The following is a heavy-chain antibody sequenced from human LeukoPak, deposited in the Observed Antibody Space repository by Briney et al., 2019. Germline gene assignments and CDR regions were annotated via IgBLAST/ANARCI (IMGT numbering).Heavy chain of an antibody. V-gene: IGHV4-59*01. CDR2: IYYIGNT. Sequence: PSETLSLTCTVSGGSIRSYYWSWIRQPPGKRLEWIGYIYYIGNTNYNPSLKSRVTTSVDTSKNQLSLKLSSVTAADTGLYYCARATSGVDAFDIWGQGTMVTVSS. CDR1: GGSIRSYY. J-gene: IGHJ3*02. D-gene: IGHD2-8*02. CDR3: ARATSGVDAFDI.